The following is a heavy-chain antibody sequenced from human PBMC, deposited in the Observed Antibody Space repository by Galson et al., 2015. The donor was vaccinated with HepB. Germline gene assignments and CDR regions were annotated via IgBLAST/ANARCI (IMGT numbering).Heavy chain of an antibody. CDR1: GGTFSSYA. Sequence: VKVSCKASGGTFSSYAISWVRQAPGQGLEWMGGIIPAFGTANYAQKFQGRLTITADESTSTAYMELSSLKSEDTAVYFCAGNLQNYYDSSAYYQISHAFDFWGQGTMVTVSS. V-gene: IGHV1-69*13. CDR3: AGNLQNYYDSSAYYQISHAFDF. CDR2: IIPAFGTA. J-gene: IGHJ3*01. D-gene: IGHD3-22*01.